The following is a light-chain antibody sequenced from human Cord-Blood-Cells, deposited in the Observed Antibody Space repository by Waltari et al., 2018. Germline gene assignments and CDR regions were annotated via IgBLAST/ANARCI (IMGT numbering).Light chain of an antibody. CDR2: GAS. CDR3: QQYNNWPRT. Sequence: EIVMTPSPATLSVSPGERATLSCRASPGVSSDLAWDQQKPGQAPRLLIYGASTRATGIPARFSGSGSGTEFTLTISSLQSEDFAVYYCQQYNNWPRTFGQGTKVEIK. J-gene: IGKJ1*01. CDR1: PGVSSD. V-gene: IGKV3-15*01.